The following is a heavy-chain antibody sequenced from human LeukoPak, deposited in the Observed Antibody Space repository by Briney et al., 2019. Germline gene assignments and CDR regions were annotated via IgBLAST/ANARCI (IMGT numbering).Heavy chain of an antibody. V-gene: IGHV5-51*01. CDR3: ARRDSSGWSYS. J-gene: IGHJ4*02. D-gene: IGHD6-19*01. CDR1: GYSFSIYW. Sequence: GASLQISCKGSGYSFSIYWIGWVRQMPGKGLEWMGIIYPGDSETRYSPSFQGQVTISADKSISTAYLQWSSLKASDTAMYYCARRDSSGWSYSWGQGTLVTVSS. CDR2: IYPGDSET.